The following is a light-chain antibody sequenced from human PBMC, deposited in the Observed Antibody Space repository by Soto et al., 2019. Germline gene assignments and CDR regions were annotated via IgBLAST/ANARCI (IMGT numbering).Light chain of an antibody. CDR3: SSYTRSTKLV. CDR1: SSDIGAYNY. Sequence: QSALTQPASVSGSPGQSITISCTGTSSDIGAYNYVSWYQQHPGKAPKLTIYDVSNRPSGVSNRFSGSKSGNTASLTISGLQAEDEADYYCSSYTRSTKLVFGGGTKLTVL. J-gene: IGLJ2*01. CDR2: DVS. V-gene: IGLV2-14*03.